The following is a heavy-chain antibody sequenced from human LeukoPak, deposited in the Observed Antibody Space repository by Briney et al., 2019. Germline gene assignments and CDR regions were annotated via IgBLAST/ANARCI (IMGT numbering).Heavy chain of an antibody. V-gene: IGHV3-23*01. J-gene: IGHJ6*04. CDR2: ISGSGGNT. CDR1: GFTFNTYG. D-gene: IGHD2-2*01. Sequence: GSLRXSCAASGFTFNTYGMSWVRQAPGKGLEWVSAISGSGGNTYYADSVKGRFTISRDNSKNTLYLQMNSLRAEDTAVYYCAAYCRSTSCYPVEDVWGKGTTVTISS. CDR3: AAYCRSTSCYPVEDV.